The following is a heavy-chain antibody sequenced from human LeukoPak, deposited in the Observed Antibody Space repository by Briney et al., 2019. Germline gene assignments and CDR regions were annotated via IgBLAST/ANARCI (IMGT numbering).Heavy chain of an antibody. V-gene: IGHV3-20*04. J-gene: IGHJ4*02. Sequence: GGSLRLSCAASGFTFDDYGMSWVRQAPGKGLEWVSGINWNGGSTVYADSVKGRFTISRDNAKNSLYLQMNSLRAEDTALYYCARSYYDFWSGYSEFDYWGQGTLVTVSS. CDR2: INWNGGST. D-gene: IGHD3-3*01. CDR1: GFTFDDYG. CDR3: ARSYYDFWSGYSEFDY.